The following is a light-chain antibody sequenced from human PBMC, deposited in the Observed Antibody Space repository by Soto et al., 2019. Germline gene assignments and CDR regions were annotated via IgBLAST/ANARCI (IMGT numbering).Light chain of an antibody. Sequence: DIQITKSPSSLAASVEDRVIITCRASQSISSYLNWYQQKPGKAPKFLIYAASSLQSGVPSRFSGSGSGTDFTLTISTLQPEDFATYYCQQSYSTPRTFGQGTKVDI. CDR1: QSISSY. V-gene: IGKV1-39*01. CDR2: AAS. J-gene: IGKJ1*01. CDR3: QQSYSTPRT.